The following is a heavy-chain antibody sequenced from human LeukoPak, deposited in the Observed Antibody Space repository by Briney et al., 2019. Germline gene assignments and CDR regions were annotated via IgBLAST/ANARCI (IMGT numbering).Heavy chain of an antibody. D-gene: IGHD2-21*01. CDR2: ISNDGSII. Sequence: GGSLRISCAASGFMFSDYGMHWVRQAPGKGLEWVAVISNDGSIIYYADSVKGRFTISRDNSKNTLHLQMNSLRPDDTAVYYCAKDGPYCGGITCYFRYFDLWGRGTLVTVSS. J-gene: IGHJ2*01. CDR1: GFMFSDYG. V-gene: IGHV3-30*18. CDR3: AKDGPYCGGITCYFRYFDL.